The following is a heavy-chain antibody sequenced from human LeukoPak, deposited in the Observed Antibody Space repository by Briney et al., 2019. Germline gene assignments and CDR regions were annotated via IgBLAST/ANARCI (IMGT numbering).Heavy chain of an antibody. CDR2: ISSSSSYI. CDR3: ARDRIEVGEIVVVTPRGRKSKGFDY. Sequence: PGGSLRLSCAASGFTFSSYSMNWVGQAPGKGLEWVSSISSSSSYIYYADSVKGRFTISRDNAKNSLYLQMNSLRAEDTAVYYCARDRIEVGEIVVVTPRGRKSKGFDYWGQGTLVTVSS. V-gene: IGHV3-21*01. D-gene: IGHD2-21*02. J-gene: IGHJ4*02. CDR1: GFTFSSYS.